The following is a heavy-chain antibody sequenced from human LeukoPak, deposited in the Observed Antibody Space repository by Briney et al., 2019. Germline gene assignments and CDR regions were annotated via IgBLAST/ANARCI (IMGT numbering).Heavy chain of an antibody. CDR2: ITSSSNYI. CDR1: GFTFSSYS. V-gene: IGHV3-21*01. Sequence: GGSLRLSCAASGFTFSSYSINCVRQAPGKGLEYVSSITSSSNYIYYADSVKGRFTISRDNTKNSLYLQMNSLRAEDTAVCYCARSRGAFDIWGQGTLVTVSS. J-gene: IGHJ3*02. CDR3: ARSRGAFDI.